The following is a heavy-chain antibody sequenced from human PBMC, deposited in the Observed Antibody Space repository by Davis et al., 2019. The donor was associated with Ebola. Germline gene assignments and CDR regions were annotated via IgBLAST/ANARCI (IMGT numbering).Heavy chain of an antibody. J-gene: IGHJ4*02. D-gene: IGHD3-10*01. Sequence: GESLKISCTASGFTISSNSMTWVRQAPGKGLEWVSSISSSSSYIYYADSVKGRFTISRHNSKNTLYLQMNSLRAEDTAVYYCARDRGFGYFDYWGQGTLVTVSS. V-gene: IGHV3-21*04. CDR2: ISSSSSYI. CDR1: GFTISSNS. CDR3: ARDRGFGYFDY.